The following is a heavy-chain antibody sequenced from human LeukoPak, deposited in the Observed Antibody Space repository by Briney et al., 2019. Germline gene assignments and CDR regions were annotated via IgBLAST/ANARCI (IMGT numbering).Heavy chain of an antibody. J-gene: IGHJ6*02. V-gene: IGHV1-69*13. CDR1: GYTFTSYA. CDR3: ASARGLRYFDWLYPSYYYYGMDV. D-gene: IGHD3-9*01. CDR2: IIPIFGTA. Sequence: SVKVSCKASGYTFTSYAISWVRQAPGQGLEWMGGIIPIFGTANYAQKFQGRVTITADESTSTAYMELSSLRSEDTAVYYCASARGLRYFDWLYPSYYYYGMDVWGQGTTVTVSS.